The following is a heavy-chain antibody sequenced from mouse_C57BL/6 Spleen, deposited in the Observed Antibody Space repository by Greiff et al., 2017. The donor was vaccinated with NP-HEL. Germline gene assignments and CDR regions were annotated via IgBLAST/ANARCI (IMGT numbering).Heavy chain of an antibody. CDR3: ARVATTVAPFDY. CDR2: INPGSGGT. V-gene: IGHV1-54*01. D-gene: IGHD1-1*01. Sequence: QVQLQQSGAELVRPGTSVKVSCKASGYAFTNYLIEWVKQRPGQGLAWIGVINPGSGGTNYNEKFKGKATLTADKSSSTAYMQLSSLTSEDSAVYFCARVATTVAPFDYWGQGTTLTVSS. J-gene: IGHJ2*01. CDR1: GYAFTNYL.